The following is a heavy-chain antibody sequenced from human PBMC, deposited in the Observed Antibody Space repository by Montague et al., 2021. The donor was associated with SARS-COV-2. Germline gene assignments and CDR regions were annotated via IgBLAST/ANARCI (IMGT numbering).Heavy chain of an antibody. CDR1: GDSVSSNSAT. J-gene: IGHJ6*02. V-gene: IGHV6-1*01. CDR2: PYYSSKWNN. CDR3: TSGREGNYNVMDV. Sequence: SAISGDSVSSNSATWNWVRQSPSRGLEWLGKPYYSSKWNNNNAVSVRGRVTINPDTSKNQFSLQLNSVTPEDTAIYYCTSGREGNYNVMDVWGQGTTVTVSS. D-gene: IGHD1-1*01.